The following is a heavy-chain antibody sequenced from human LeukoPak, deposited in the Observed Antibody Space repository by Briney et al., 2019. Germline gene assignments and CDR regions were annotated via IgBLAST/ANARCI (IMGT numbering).Heavy chain of an antibody. CDR3: ASLRDFWRGYDAFDI. D-gene: IGHD3-3*01. J-gene: IGHJ3*02. CDR1: GSIFTSYT. Sequence: MRGAALEFSWECSGSIFTSYTIGGVRHPPGKGLEWMGIIYIGDAATRYSPSFQGQVTNSAANPSSTSYLQCSLPSASAPAIYSRASLRDFWRGYDAFDIWGQGTMVTVSS. CDR2: IYIGDAAT. V-gene: IGHV5-51*01.